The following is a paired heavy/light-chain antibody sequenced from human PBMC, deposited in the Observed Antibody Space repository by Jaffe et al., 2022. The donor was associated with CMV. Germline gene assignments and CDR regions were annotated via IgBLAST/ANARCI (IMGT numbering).Heavy chain of an antibody. J-gene: IGHJ6*02. CDR1: GFTFSDYY. Sequence: QVQLVESGGGLVKPGGSLRLSCAASGFTFSDYYMSWIRQAPGKGLEWVSYISSSGSTIYYADSVKGRFTISRDNAKNSLYLQMNSLRAEDTAVYYCARDPRSGWYPWGMDVWGQGTTVTVSS. CDR2: ISSSGSTI. V-gene: IGHV3-11*01. CDR3: ARDPRSGWYPWGMDV. D-gene: IGHD6-19*01.
Light chain of an antibody. J-gene: IGKJ2*01. CDR2: KVS. CDR1: QSLVHSDGNTY. V-gene: IGKV2-30*02. Sequence: DVVMTQSPLSLPVTLGQPASISCRSSQSLVHSDGNTYLNWFQQRPGQSPRRLIYKVSNRDSGVPDRFSGSGSGTDFTLKISRVEAEDVGVYYCMQGTHWPYTFGQGTKLEIK. CDR3: MQGTHWPYT.